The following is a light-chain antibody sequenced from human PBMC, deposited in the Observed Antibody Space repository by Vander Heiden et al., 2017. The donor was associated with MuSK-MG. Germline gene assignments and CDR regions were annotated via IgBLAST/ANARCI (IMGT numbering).Light chain of an antibody. J-gene: IGLJ3*02. CDR2: SNN. Sequence: QSVLTQPPSASGTPGQRVTISCSGSRTNIGSNTVNWYQQLPGTAPKLLIYSNNQRPSGVPDRFSGSKSGTSASLAISGLQSEDEDDYYCAAWDDSLYWVFGGGTKLTVL. CDR3: AAWDDSLYWV. V-gene: IGLV1-44*01. CDR1: RTNIGSNT.